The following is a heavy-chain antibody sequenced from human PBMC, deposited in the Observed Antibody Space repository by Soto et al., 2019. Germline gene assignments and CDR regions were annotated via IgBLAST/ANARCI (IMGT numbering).Heavy chain of an antibody. Sequence: QVQLVHSGAEVKKPGSSVSVSCKASGDTFTFYSINWVRQAPGLGLEWMGRINPILSMSNYAQRFRGRVTMTADKSTSTAYMELSSLRSEDTAMYYCASSYGSGYRAFDYWGQGALVTVSS. D-gene: IGHD3-10*01. CDR2: INPILSMS. J-gene: IGHJ4*02. CDR1: GDTFTFYS. CDR3: ASSYGSGYRAFDY. V-gene: IGHV1-69*02.